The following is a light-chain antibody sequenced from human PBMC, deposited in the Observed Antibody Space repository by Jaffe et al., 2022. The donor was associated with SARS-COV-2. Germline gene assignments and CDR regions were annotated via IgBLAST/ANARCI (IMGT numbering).Light chain of an antibody. CDR3: QQYDSYSPWT. J-gene: IGKJ1*01. V-gene: IGKV1-5*03. CDR2: KAS. CDR1: QSIGRW. Sequence: DIQMTQSPSTLSASVGDRVTITCRASQSIGRWLAWYQQKPEKAPKLLIYKASTLESGVPSRFSGSGSETEFSLTISSLQPDDFATYYCQQYDSYSPWTFGQGTKVEVK.